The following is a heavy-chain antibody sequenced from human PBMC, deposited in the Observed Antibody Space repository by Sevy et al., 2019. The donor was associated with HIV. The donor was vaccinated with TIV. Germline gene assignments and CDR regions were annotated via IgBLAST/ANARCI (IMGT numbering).Heavy chain of an antibody. CDR3: VKGLGTTELRELDN. Sequence: ASVKVSCKASGGTFSSYAISWVRQAPGQGLEWMGGIIPIFGTANYAQKFQGRVTITADESTSTAYMELSSLRSEDTAVYYCVKGLGTTELRELDNWGQGTLVTVSS. J-gene: IGHJ4*02. V-gene: IGHV1-69*13. CDR2: IIPIFGTA. D-gene: IGHD1-7*01. CDR1: GGTFSSYA.